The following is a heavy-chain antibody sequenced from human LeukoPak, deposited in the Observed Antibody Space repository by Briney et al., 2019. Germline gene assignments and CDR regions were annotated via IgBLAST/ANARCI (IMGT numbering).Heavy chain of an antibody. D-gene: IGHD3-9*01. CDR2: IYYSGST. CDR1: GGSISSYY. CDR3: ARSGYYDILTGYSEARYYFDY. V-gene: IGHV4-59*08. J-gene: IGHJ4*02. Sequence: SETLSLTCTVSGGSISSYYWSWIRQPPGKGLEWIGYIYYSGSTNYNPSLKGRVTISVDTSKNQFSLKLSSVTAADTAVYYCARSGYYDILTGYSEARYYFDYWGQGTLVTVSS.